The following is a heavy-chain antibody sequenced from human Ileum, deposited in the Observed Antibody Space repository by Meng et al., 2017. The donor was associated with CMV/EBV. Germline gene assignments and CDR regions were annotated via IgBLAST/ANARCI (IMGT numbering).Heavy chain of an antibody. CDR2: ISASGGNI. CDR1: GFTFSTYG. J-gene: IGHJ4*02. Sequence: GFTFSTYGLNWVRQAPGKELSWVSGISASGGNIYCTGSVKDRFTISRDNSKNTVSLQMNNLRPEDTAVYYCAKDSTSGTYYLDYFDYWGQGSLVTVSS. CDR3: AKDSTSGTYYLDYFDY. V-gene: IGHV3-23*01. D-gene: IGHD1-26*01.